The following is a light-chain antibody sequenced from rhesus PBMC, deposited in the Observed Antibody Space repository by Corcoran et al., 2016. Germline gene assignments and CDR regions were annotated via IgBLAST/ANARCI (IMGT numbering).Light chain of an antibody. CDR3: CSSVGTNSYM. Sequence: QAAPTQSPSVSGSPGQSVTISCTGTTSDIGHYNHVSWYQQHPGTAPKLMIYEVSERPSGVSDRFSGSKSDNTASLTISGLQAEDEADYYCCSSVGTNSYMFGTGTRLTV. J-gene: IGLJ1*01. CDR1: TSDIGHYNH. V-gene: IGLV2-32*02. CDR2: EVS.